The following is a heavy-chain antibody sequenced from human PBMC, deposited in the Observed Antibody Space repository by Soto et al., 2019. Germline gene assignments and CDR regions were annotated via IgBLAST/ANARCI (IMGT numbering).Heavy chain of an antibody. V-gene: IGHV3-64D*08. CDR3: VKDNPDYYNSSSYHDGY. CDR1: GFTFGNYA. CDR2: ISSGGDST. Sequence: GGSLRLSCSASGFTFGNYAMHWVRQAPGRGLEYVSAISSGGDSTYYADSVKGRFTISRDNSKNTLYLQMSGLRVEDTAFYYCVKDNPDYYNSSSYHDGYWGRGTLVTVSS. J-gene: IGHJ4*02. D-gene: IGHD3-22*01.